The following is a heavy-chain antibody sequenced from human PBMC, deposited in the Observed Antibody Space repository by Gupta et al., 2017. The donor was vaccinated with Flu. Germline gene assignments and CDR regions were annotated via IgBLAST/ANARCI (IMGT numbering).Heavy chain of an antibody. CDR1: GYTFTSYD. CDR2: MNPNSGNT. CDR3: ARGPDYDFWSGYAKYSLGGMDV. Sequence: QVQLVQSGAEVKKPGASVKVSCKASGYTFTSYDINWVRQATGQGLEWMGWMNPNSGNTGYAQKFQGRVTMTRNTSISTAYMELSSLRSEDTAVYYCARGPDYDFWSGYAKYSLGGMDVWGQGTTVTVSS. V-gene: IGHV1-8*01. D-gene: IGHD3-3*01. J-gene: IGHJ6*02.